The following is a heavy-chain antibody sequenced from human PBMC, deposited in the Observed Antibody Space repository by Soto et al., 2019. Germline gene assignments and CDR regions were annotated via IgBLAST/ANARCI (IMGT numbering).Heavy chain of an antibody. CDR3: ARDSGYYYDSSGYYLDAFDI. V-gene: IGHV4-59*01. Sequence: PSETLSLTCTVSGGSISSYYWSWIRQPPGKGLEWIGYIYYSGSTNYNPSLKSRVTISVDTSKNQFSLKLSSVTAADTAVYYCARDSGYYYDSSGYYLDAFDIWGQGTMVTVSS. CDR1: GGSISSYY. J-gene: IGHJ3*02. CDR2: IYYSGST. D-gene: IGHD3-22*01.